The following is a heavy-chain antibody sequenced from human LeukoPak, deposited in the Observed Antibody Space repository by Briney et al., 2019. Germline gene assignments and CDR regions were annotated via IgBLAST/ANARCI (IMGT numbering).Heavy chain of an antibody. CDR3: AREIVVVPAAIPYYYGMDV. CDR1: GFTFSSYW. V-gene: IGHV3-7*01. D-gene: IGHD2-2*01. J-gene: IGHJ6*02. CDR2: LKQDGSEK. Sequence: GGSLRLSCAASGFTFSSYWMSWVRQAPGKGLEWVANLKQDGSEKYYVDSVKGRFTISRDNAKNSLYLQMNSLRAEDTAVYYCAREIVVVPAAIPYYYGMDVWGQGTTVTVSS.